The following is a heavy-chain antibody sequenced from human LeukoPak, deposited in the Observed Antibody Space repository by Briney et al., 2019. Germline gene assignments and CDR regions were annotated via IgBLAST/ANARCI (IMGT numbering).Heavy chain of an antibody. CDR3: ARGVVTIFGVVIRYYYYYMDV. D-gene: IGHD3-3*01. Sequence: GSLRLSCAAPGFTVSSNYMSWVRQAPGKGLEWVGRIYTTGSTNYNPSLKSRVTISVDTSKNQFSLKLSSVTAADTAVYYCARGVVTIFGVVIRYYYYYMDVWGKGTTVTVSS. V-gene: IGHV4-59*02. CDR2: IYTTGST. CDR1: GFTVSSNY. J-gene: IGHJ6*03.